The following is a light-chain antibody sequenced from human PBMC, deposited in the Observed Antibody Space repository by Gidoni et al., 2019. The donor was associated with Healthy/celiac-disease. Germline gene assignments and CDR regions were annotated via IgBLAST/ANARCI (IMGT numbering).Light chain of an antibody. Sequence: IQMTQSPSSLSASVGDRVTITCQASQDISNYLNWYQQKPGKAPKLLIYDASNLETGVPSRFSGSGSGTEFTFTISSLQHEDIATYYCQQYDNSLFTFXPXTKVDIK. CDR3: QQYDNSLFT. J-gene: IGKJ3*01. CDR2: DAS. V-gene: IGKV1-33*01. CDR1: QDISNY.